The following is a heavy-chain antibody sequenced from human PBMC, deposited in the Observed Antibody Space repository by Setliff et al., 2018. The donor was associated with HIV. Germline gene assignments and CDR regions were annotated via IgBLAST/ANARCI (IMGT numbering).Heavy chain of an antibody. J-gene: IGHJ5*02. CDR1: GGTFSSYV. CDR3: ALPYCGGGNCWSSASLPPAGWFDP. D-gene: IGHD2-15*01. CDR2: IIPMYGVA. V-gene: IGHV1-69*05. Sequence: GASVKVSCKASGGTFSSYVISWVRQAPGQGPEWMGGIIPMYGVANYPQKFQGRVTITTDESTSTAYMELSSLRSEDTAVYYCALPYCGGGNCWSSASLPPAGWFDPWGQGTLVTVSS.